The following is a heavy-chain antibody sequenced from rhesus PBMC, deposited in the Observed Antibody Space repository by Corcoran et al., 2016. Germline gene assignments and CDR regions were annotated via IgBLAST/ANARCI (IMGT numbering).Heavy chain of an antibody. CDR3: ASASGYSGSYQPH. CDR2: IGGSSGST. Sequence: QVQLQESGPGLVKPSGTLSLTCAVCGYSISSGYGGSWIRQPPGKGLEWIGYIGGSSGSTNYHHARRSRVTIPKDTSKIQSSLKLSYVTAADTAVYYCASASGYSGSYQPHCGQGVRVTVSS. CDR1: GYSISSGYG. V-gene: IGHV4-127*01. D-gene: IGHD3-16*01. J-gene: IGHJ4*01.